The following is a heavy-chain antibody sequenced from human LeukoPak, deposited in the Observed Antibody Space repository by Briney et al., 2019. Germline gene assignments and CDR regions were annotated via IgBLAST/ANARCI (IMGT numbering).Heavy chain of an antibody. V-gene: IGHV3-7*03. J-gene: IGHJ6*02. CDR1: GFTFSSHW. CDR2: IKQDGSDK. CDR3: ARYIVVVGWPETTNYGMDV. Sequence: GGSLRLSCAASGFTFSSHWMSWVRQAPGKGLEWVANIKQDGSDKYYVDSMKGRFTISRDNAKNSVYLQMNSLRAEDTAVYYCARYIVVVGWPETTNYGMDVWGQGTTVTVSS. D-gene: IGHD2-15*01.